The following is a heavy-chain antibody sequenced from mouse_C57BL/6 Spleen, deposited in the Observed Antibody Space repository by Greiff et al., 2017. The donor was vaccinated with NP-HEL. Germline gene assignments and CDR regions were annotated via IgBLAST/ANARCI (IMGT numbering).Heavy chain of an antibody. CDR3: VRQGSVGAY. CDR2: IRSKSNNYAT. V-gene: IGHV10-1*01. CDR1: GFSFNTYA. J-gene: IGHJ3*01. Sequence: EVMLVESGGGLVQPKGSLKLSCAASGFSFNTYAMNWVRQAPGKGLEWVARIRSKSNNYATYYADSVKDRFTISRDDSESMLYLQMNNLKTEDTAMYYCVRQGSVGAYWGQGTLVTVSA. D-gene: IGHD1-1*01.